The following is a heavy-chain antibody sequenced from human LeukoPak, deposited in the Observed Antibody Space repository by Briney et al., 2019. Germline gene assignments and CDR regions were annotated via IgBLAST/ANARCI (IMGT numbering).Heavy chain of an antibody. V-gene: IGHV4-34*01. CDR3: ARGSDNGAYGMDV. CDR1: GVIISSYA. Sequence: GSLRLSCAASGVIISSYAMSWVRQAPGEGLEWIGEINHSGSTNYNPSLKSRVTISVDTSKNQFSLKLSSVTAADTAVYYCARGSDNGAYGMDVWGQGTTVTVSS. J-gene: IGHJ6*02. CDR2: INHSGST. D-gene: IGHD1-14*01.